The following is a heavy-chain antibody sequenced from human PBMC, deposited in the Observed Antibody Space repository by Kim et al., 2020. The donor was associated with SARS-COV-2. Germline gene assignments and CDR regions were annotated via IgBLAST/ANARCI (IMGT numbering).Heavy chain of an antibody. Sequence: GRFTISRDNSKNTLYLQMNSLKAEDTAVYYCAKEDIVVVPAAPPAAGIDYWGQGTLVTVSS. CDR3: AKEDIVVVPAAPPAAGIDY. J-gene: IGHJ4*02. V-gene: IGHV3-30*02. D-gene: IGHD2-2*01.